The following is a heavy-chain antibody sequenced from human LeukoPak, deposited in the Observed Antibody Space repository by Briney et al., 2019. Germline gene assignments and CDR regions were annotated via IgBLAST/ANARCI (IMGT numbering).Heavy chain of an antibody. Sequence: GASVKVSCKASGYTFTGYYMHWVRQAPGQGLEWMGWINPNSGGTNYAQKFQGRVTMTRDTSISTAYMELSRLRSDDTAVYYCASGGDITMVRGATDYWGQGTLVIVSS. CDR2: INPNSGGT. V-gene: IGHV1-2*02. J-gene: IGHJ4*02. D-gene: IGHD3-10*01. CDR3: ASGGDITMVRGATDY. CDR1: GYTFTGYY.